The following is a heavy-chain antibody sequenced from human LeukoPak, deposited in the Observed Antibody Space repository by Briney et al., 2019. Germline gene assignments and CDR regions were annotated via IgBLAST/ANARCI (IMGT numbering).Heavy chain of an antibody. CDR2: IYYSGST. J-gene: IGHJ5*02. V-gene: IGHV4-30-4*01. CDR3: ARDLGYCSGGSCYSGPNWFDP. Sequence: SQTLSLTCTVSGGSLSSGDYYWSWIRRPPGRGLEWIGYIYYSGSTYYNPSLKSRVTISVDTSKNQFSLKLSSVTAADTAVYYCARDLGYCSGGSCYSGPNWFDPWGQGTLVTVSS. CDR1: GGSLSSGDYY. D-gene: IGHD2-15*01.